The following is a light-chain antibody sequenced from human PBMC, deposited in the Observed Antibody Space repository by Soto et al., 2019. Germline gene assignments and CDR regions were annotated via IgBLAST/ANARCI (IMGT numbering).Light chain of an antibody. CDR1: QSAISN. J-gene: IGKJ4*01. V-gene: IGKV3-15*01. Sequence: EIVITHSPSTLSASPVERVTLSFMASQSAISNLAWYQQKPGQTPRLLIYDASTRATDIPARFSGSGPGTDFTLTISSLLSEDFAVYYCHKYYKWPLNFGGGTKVDIK. CDR2: DAS. CDR3: HKYYKWPLN.